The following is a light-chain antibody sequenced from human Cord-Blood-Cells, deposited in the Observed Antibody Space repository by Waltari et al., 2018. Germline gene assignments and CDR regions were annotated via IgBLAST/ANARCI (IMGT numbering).Light chain of an antibody. CDR1: QRVSCSD. Sequence: DIVLTQSPGTLSLSPGARATLSCRASQRVSCSDLAWYQQKPGQAPRLLIYGASSRATGIPDRFSGSGSGTDFTLTISRLEPEDFAVYYCQQYGSSPRTFGQGTKVEIK. CDR2: GAS. J-gene: IGKJ1*01. CDR3: QQYGSSPRT. V-gene: IGKV3-20*01.